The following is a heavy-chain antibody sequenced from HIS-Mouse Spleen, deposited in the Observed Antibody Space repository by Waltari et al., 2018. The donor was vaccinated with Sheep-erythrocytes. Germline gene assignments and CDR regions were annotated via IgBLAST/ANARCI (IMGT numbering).Heavy chain of an antibody. CDR2: IYSGRST. D-gene: IGHD1-26*01. Sequence: EVQLVESGGGLIQPGGSLRLSCAASGFTVSSNYMSWVRQAPRKGLEWVSVIYSGRSTYSADSGKGRFTIARDNSKNTLYLQMNSLRAEDTAVYYCASDPSGSYYYYGMDVWGQGTTVTVSS. CDR3: ASDPSGSYYYYGMDV. CDR1: GFTVSSNY. J-gene: IGHJ6*02. V-gene: IGHV3-53*01.